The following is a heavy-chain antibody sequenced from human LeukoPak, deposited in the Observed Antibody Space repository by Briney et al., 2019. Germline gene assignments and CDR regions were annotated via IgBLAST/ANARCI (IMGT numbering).Heavy chain of an antibody. Sequence: TGGSLRLSCAASGFTFSSYDMHWVRQATGKGLEWVSAIGTAGDTYYPGSVKGRFTISRENAKNSLYLQMNSLRAGDTAVYYCARDGGADAFDIWGQGTMVTVSS. D-gene: IGHD3-16*01. J-gene: IGHJ3*02. CDR1: GFTFSSYD. V-gene: IGHV3-13*01. CDR2: IGTAGDT. CDR3: ARDGGADAFDI.